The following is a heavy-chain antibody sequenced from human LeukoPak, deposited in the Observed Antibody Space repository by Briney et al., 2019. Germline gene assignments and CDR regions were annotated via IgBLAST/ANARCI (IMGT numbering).Heavy chain of an antibody. V-gene: IGHV1-46*01. D-gene: IGHD2-2*02. CDR2: INPSGGST. J-gene: IGHJ5*02. CDR1: GYTFTSYY. Sequence: ASVKVSCKASGYTFTSYYMHWVRQAPGQGLEWMGIINPSGGSTSYAQKFQGRVTMTRDMSTSTVYMELSSLRSEDTAVYYCARDKGCSSTSCYIGDNWFDPWGQGTLVTVSS. CDR3: ARDKGCSSTSCYIGDNWFDP.